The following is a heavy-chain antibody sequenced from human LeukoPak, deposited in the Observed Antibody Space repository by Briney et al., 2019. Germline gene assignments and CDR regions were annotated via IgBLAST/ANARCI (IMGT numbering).Heavy chain of an antibody. CDR3: ARDGAYYDILTGDYYYYGMDV. Sequence: PGGSLRLSCAASGFTVSSNYMSWVRQAPGKGLEWVSVIYSGGSTYYADSVKGRFTISRDNSKNTLYLQMNSLRAEDTAVYYCARDGAYYDILTGDYYYYGMDVWGQGTTVTVSS. J-gene: IGHJ6*02. CDR2: IYSGGST. CDR1: GFTVSSNY. V-gene: IGHV3-53*01. D-gene: IGHD3-9*01.